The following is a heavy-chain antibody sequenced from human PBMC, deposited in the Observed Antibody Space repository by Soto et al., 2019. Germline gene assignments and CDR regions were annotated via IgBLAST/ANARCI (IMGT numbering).Heavy chain of an antibody. Sequence: SVKVSCKASGGTFSSYAISWVRQAPGQGLEWMGGIIPIFGTANYAQKFQGRVTITADESTSTAYMELSSLRSEDTAVYYCARSDSSGWYLSDYWGQGTLVTVSS. CDR1: GGTFSSYA. CDR3: ARSDSSGWYLSDY. CDR2: IIPIFGTA. V-gene: IGHV1-69*13. D-gene: IGHD6-19*01. J-gene: IGHJ4*02.